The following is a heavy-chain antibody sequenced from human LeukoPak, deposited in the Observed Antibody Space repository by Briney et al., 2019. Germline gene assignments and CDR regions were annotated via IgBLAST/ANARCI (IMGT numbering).Heavy chain of an antibody. J-gene: IGHJ4*02. V-gene: IGHV3-33*08. CDR1: GFNFSGFG. Sequence: GGSLRLSCAASGFNFSGFGMNWVRQAPGKGLEWVAVIWYDGSNKYYADSVKGRFTISRDNSKNTLYLQMNSLRAEDTAVYYCARGYYDSSGYPDYWGQGTLVTVSS. D-gene: IGHD3-22*01. CDR2: IWYDGSNK. CDR3: ARGYYDSSGYPDY.